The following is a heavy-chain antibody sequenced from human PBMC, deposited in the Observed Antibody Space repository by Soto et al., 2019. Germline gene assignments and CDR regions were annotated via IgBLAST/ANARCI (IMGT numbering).Heavy chain of an antibody. CDR2: TSTYNGNT. Sequence: QVQLVQSGPDVKQPGASVKVSCKASGYPFTSYGITWVRQAPGQGLEWMGWTSTYNGNTNFAQNLQGRVIMTTDTSTNTAYMELRSLTSDDTAFYYCARSRICSGSSCYGDQWWGPGPQVSVSS. CDR1: GYPFTSYG. V-gene: IGHV1-18*01. D-gene: IGHD2-2*01. CDR3: ARSRICSGSSCYGDQW. J-gene: IGHJ4*02.